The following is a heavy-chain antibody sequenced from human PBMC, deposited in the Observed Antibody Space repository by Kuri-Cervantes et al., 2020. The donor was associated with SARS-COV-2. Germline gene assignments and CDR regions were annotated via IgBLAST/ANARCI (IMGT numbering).Heavy chain of an antibody. J-gene: IGHJ5*02. CDR1: GGSISSGDYS. CDR2: IYFSGST. Sequence: LRLSCTVSGGSISSGDYSWSRIRQPPGKGLEWIGHIYFSGSTYYNPSLKSRVTISVDTSKNQFSLKLSSVTAADTAVYYCARDRGKTGSWFDPWGQGTLVTVSS. D-gene: IGHD2-15*01. CDR3: ARDRGKTGSWFDP. V-gene: IGHV4-30-4*08.